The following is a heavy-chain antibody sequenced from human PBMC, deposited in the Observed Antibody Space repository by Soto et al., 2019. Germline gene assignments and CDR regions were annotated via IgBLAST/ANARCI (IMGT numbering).Heavy chain of an antibody. J-gene: IGHJ3*02. Sequence: QVQLQESGPGLVKPSQTLSLTCTVSGGSIGSGDYYWSWIHQPPGKGLEWIGYIYYSGSTYYNPSLKSRLTISVDTSKNQFSLKLNSVTAADTALYYCARAPYRGANSRGAFDIWGQGTMVHVSS. V-gene: IGHV4-30-4*01. CDR2: IYYSGST. CDR1: GGSIGSGDYY. D-gene: IGHD7-27*01. CDR3: ARAPYRGANSRGAFDI.